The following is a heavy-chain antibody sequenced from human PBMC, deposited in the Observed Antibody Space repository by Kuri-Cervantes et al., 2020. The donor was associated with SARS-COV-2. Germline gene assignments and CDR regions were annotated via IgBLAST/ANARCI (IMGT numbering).Heavy chain of an antibody. CDR2: IYYSGST. D-gene: IGHD3-22*01. CDR3: ARDTRNSGYYYGGGGAFDI. V-gene: IGHV4-59*01. Sequence: GSLRLSCTVSGGSISSYYWSWIRQPPGKGLEWIGYIYYSGSTNYNPSLKSRVTISVDTSKNQFSLKLSSVTAADTAVYYCARDTRNSGYYYGGGGAFDIWGQGTMVTVSS. CDR1: GGSISSYY. J-gene: IGHJ3*02.